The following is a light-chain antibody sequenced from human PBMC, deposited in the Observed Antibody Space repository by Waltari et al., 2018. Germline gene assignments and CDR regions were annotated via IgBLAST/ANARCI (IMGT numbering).Light chain of an antibody. CDR2: DVS. Sequence: QSALTQPASVSGSPGQSITISCTGTSSDVGGYNYVSWYQQHPGKAPKLMIYDVSNRPSGVSNRFSGSKSGNPASLTISGLQPEDEADYYCNSFTSSSTVVFGGGTKLTVL. J-gene: IGLJ3*02. CDR3: NSFTSSSTVV. CDR1: SSDVGGYNY. V-gene: IGLV2-14*03.